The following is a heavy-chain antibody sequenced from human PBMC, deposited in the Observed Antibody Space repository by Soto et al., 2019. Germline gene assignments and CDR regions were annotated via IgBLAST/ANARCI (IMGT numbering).Heavy chain of an antibody. D-gene: IGHD3-10*01. CDR2: ISAYNGDT. CDR3: AREAGSGSYYPFDY. CDR1: GYTFTHYA. Sequence: WASVKVSCKASGYTFTHYAISWMRQTPGQGLEWMGWISAYNGDTKYAQKFQGRVTMTTDTSTTTAYMELRSLRSDDTAVYYCAREAGSGSYYPFDYWGQGTLVTVSS. V-gene: IGHV1-18*01. J-gene: IGHJ4*02.